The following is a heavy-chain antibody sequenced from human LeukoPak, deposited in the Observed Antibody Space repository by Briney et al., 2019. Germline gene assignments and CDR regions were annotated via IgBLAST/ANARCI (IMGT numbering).Heavy chain of an antibody. CDR2: IYHSGTT. V-gene: IGHV4-4*02. CDR3: ATYFYGDYASYYFDQ. D-gene: IGHD4-17*01. J-gene: IGHJ4*02. CDR1: GVSIFSSHW. Sequence: SGTLSLTCTMSGVSIFSSHWGSWARQPPGKGLEWIGEIYHSGTTNYNPSLRSRVTMSVDESKKQFSLMLSSVTAADTAVYYCATYFYGDYASYYFDQWGQGTLVTVSS.